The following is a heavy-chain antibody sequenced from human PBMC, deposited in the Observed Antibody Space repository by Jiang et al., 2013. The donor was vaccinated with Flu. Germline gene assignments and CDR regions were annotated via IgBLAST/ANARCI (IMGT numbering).Heavy chain of an antibody. CDR2: FIPSFGTA. CDR3: ARDRQWELLGDAFDV. CDR1: GGTFSTYA. D-gene: IGHD1-26*01. J-gene: IGHJ3*01. V-gene: IGHV1-69*06. Sequence: GAEVKKPESSVKVSCKTSGGTFSTYAISWVRQAPGQGLEWMGGFIPSFGTAKYAQKFHGRVTITADKSTSTAYMELSSLRSEDTAVYYCARDRQWELLGDAFDVWGQGTMVTVSS.